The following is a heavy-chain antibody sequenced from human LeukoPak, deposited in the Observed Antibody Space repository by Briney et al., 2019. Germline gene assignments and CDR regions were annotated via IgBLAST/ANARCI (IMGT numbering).Heavy chain of an antibody. J-gene: IGHJ3*02. CDR2: INSRSSTI. Sequence: GGSLRLSCAASRFTFSNYGVNRVRQAPGKGLEWVSYINSRSSTIYYADSVRGRFTISRDNAKNSLYLQMNSLKAEDTAIYYCAREVGTPQAFDIWGQGTMVTVSS. CDR3: AREVGTPQAFDI. V-gene: IGHV3-48*01. CDR1: RFTFSNYG. D-gene: IGHD1-26*01.